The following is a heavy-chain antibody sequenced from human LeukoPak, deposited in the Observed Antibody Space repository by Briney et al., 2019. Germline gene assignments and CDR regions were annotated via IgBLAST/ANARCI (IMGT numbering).Heavy chain of an antibody. CDR1: GGSISSYY. CDR2: IYYSGST. CDR3: ARGGYFDWLFFDNWFDP. Sequence: SETLSLTCTVSGGSISSYYWSWIRQPPGKGLEWMGYIYYSGSTNYNPSLKRRVTISVDTSKNQFSLKLSSVTAADTAVYYYARGGYFDWLFFDNWFDPWGQGTLVTVSS. J-gene: IGHJ5*02. D-gene: IGHD3-9*01. V-gene: IGHV4-59*01.